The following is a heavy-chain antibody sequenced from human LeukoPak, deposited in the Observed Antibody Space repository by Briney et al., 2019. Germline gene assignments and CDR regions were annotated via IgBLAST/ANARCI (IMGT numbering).Heavy chain of an antibody. Sequence: PGGSLRLSCAASGFTFDDYAMHWVRQAPGKGLEWVSLISWDGGSTYYADSVKGRFTISRDNSKNSLYLQMNSLRAEDTAVYYCARDNYDILTGHNWFDPWGQGTLVTVSS. V-gene: IGHV3-43D*03. D-gene: IGHD3-9*01. J-gene: IGHJ5*02. CDR2: ISWDGGST. CDR3: ARDNYDILTGHNWFDP. CDR1: GFTFDDYA.